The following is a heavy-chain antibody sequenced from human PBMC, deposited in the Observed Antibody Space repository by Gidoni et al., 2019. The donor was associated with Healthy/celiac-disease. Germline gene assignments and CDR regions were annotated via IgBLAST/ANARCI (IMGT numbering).Heavy chain of an antibody. CDR3: AKESSSGWGGFDP. V-gene: IGHV3-23*01. D-gene: IGHD6-19*01. CDR1: GFPFSSYA. J-gene: IGHJ5*02. Sequence: EVQLLESGGGLVQPGGSLRLSCAASGFPFSSYAMSWVRQAPGKGLGWVAAISGSGGSTYYADSVKGRFTISRDNSKNTLYLQMNSLRAEDTAVYYCAKESSSGWGGFDPWGQGTLVTVSS. CDR2: ISGSGGST.